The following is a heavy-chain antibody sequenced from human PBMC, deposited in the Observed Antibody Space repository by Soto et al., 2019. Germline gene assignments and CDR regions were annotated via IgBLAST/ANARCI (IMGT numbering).Heavy chain of an antibody. Sequence: GESLKISFKGSGYSFTSYWIGWVRQMPGKGLEWMGSIYPGDSDTRCSPSFQGQVTISADKSISTAYLQWSSLKASDTAMYYCARPSTMVRGVIRFYYYYGMDVWGQGTKVTVSS. CDR3: ARPSTMVRGVIRFYYYYGMDV. J-gene: IGHJ6*02. CDR2: IYPGDSDT. CDR1: GYSFTSYW. V-gene: IGHV5-51*01. D-gene: IGHD3-10*01.